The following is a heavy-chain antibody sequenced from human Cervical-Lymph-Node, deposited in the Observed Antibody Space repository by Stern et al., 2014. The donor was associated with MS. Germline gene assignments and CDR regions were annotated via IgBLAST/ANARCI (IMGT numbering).Heavy chain of an antibody. CDR1: GGSIRGYF. CDR3: ARARDSSLSSLDY. D-gene: IGHD3-22*01. Sequence: QVQLVQSGPGLVKPSETLSLTCTVSGGSIRGYFWRWIRQPPGKGLEWIGYVHYSGSTNHNPSLKSRVTISLDTSKNQFSLKLSSVTAADTAVYYCARARDSSLSSLDYWGQGTLVTVSS. CDR2: VHYSGST. V-gene: IGHV4-59*01. J-gene: IGHJ4*02.